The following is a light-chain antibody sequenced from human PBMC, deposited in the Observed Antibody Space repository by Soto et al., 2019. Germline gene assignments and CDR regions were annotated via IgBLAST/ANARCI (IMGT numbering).Light chain of an antibody. CDR2: GAS. CDR3: QADCGSPLIS. Sequence: TLALSPGERTTLSWRASQSVSSSYVAWYQQKPGQAPRLRIYGASSRATGIPDRFSGSGSGTDFTLTISLLEPEDFTVYYWQADCGSPLISFAHVARLAIK. V-gene: IGKV3-20*01. J-gene: IGKJ5*01. CDR1: QSVSSSY.